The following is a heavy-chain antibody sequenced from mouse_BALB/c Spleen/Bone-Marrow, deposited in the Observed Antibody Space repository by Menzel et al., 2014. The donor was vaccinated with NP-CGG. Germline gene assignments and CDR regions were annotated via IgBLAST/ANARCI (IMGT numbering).Heavy chain of an antibody. CDR3: VRDDYRYDGWYFDV. CDR2: IRNKANGYTT. Sequence: EVQGVESGGGLVQPGGSLRLSCATSGFTFTDYYMSWVRQPPGKALEWLGFIRNKANGYTTEYSASVKGRFTISRDNSQSILYLQMNTLRAEDSATYYCVRDDYRYDGWYFDVWGAGTTVTVSS. D-gene: IGHD2-14*01. J-gene: IGHJ1*01. CDR1: GFTFTDYY. V-gene: IGHV7-3*02.